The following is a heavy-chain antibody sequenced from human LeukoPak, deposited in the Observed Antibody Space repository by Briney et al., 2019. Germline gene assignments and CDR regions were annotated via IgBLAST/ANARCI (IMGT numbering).Heavy chain of an antibody. D-gene: IGHD6-13*01. CDR2: ITGGGVST. CDR3: AKKKTDGAAARDYYMDV. J-gene: IGHJ6*03. CDR1: GFTFRSYA. Sequence: GGSLRLSCAASGFTFRSYAMNWVRQAPGKGLEWVSGITGGGVSTYYADSVKGRFTISRDNSKNTLYLQMNSRRAEETAVYYCAKKKTDGAAARDYYMDVWGKGTTVTVSS. V-gene: IGHV3-23*01.